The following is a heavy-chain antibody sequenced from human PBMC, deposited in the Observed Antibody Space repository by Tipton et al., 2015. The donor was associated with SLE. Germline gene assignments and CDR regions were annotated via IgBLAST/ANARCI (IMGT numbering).Heavy chain of an antibody. CDR3: ARDGGVVRGAKGWFDP. D-gene: IGHD3-10*01. CDR2: MNPNSGDT. V-gene: IGHV1-8*02. J-gene: IGHJ5*02. CDR1: GGTFSSYA. Sequence: QVQLVQSGAEVKKPGSSVKVSCKASGGTFSSYAISWVRQAPGQGLEWMGWMNPNSGDTGYAQKFQGRVTMTRNTSISTAYMELSSLRSEDAAVYYCARDGGVVRGAKGWFDPWGQGTLVTVSS.